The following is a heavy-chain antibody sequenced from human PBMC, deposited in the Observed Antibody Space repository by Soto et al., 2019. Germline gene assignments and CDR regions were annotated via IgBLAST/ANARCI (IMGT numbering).Heavy chain of an antibody. V-gene: IGHV2-5*02. J-gene: IGHJ4*02. CDR2: IYWDDDK. CDR3: AHRRGVTGPWNYGDFDY. D-gene: IGHD1-7*01. Sequence: QITLKESGPTLVKPTQTLTLTCTFSGFSLSTSGVGVGWIRQPPGKALEWLALIYWDDDKRYSPSLKSRLTITKDASNHQVVLTMTDMDPVDTATYYCAHRRGVTGPWNYGDFDYWGQGTLVTVSS. CDR1: GFSLSTSGVG.